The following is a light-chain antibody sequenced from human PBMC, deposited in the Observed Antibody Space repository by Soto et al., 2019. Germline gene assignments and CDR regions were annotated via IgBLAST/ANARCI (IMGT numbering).Light chain of an antibody. Sequence: DIRMTQSPSTLSASVGDRVTITCRASQSIGSWLAWYQQKPGKAPRLLIYKASNLEGGVLSRFSGSGSGTDFTLTISSLQADDFATYYCQQYTDCSALTFGGGTKVEIK. CDR1: QSIGSW. CDR2: KAS. CDR3: QQYTDCSALT. V-gene: IGKV1-5*03. J-gene: IGKJ4*01.